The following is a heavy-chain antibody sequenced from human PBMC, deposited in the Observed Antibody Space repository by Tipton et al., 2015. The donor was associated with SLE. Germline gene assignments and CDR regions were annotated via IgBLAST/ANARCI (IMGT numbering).Heavy chain of an antibody. CDR1: GGSISSGGHY. V-gene: IGHV4-31*03. Sequence: TLSLTCTVSGGSISSGGHYWSWIRQHPGKGLEWIGYIYYSGSTFSNPSLNSRVTISVDTSKNQFSLKLTSVTAADTAVYYCARRDGGGYYELWGRGSLVTGSS. J-gene: IGHJ2*01. D-gene: IGHD3-16*01. CDR2: IYYSGST. CDR3: ARRDGGGYYEL.